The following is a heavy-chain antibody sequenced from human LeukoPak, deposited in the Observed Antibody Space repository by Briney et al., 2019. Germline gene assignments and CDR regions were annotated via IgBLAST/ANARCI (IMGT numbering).Heavy chain of an antibody. CDR2: ITIGGTT. CDR3: AKDSRTGSPRAFDS. J-gene: IGHJ4*02. V-gene: IGHV3-23*01. Sequence: GGSLRLSCAASGFTFTYYAMTWVRQAPGKGLEWVSTITIGGTTYHADSVKGRFTISRDNSKNTLYLQMNSLRPEDTAVYSCAKDSRTGSPRAFDSWGQGTLVIVSS. CDR1: GFTFTYYA. D-gene: IGHD1-26*01.